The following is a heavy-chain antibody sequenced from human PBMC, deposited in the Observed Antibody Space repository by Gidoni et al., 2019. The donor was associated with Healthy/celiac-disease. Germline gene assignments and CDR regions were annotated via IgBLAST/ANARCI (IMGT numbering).Heavy chain of an antibody. D-gene: IGHD6-13*01. Sequence: QVQLVESGGGVVQPGRSLRLSCSATGFTFSSYGMNWARQAPGKGLEWVAVIAYDGSNKYYADSVKGRFTISRDNSKNTLYLQMNSLRAEDTAVYYCLVYRSSSWDNNWFDPWGQGTLVTVSS. CDR1: GFTFSSYG. CDR3: LVYRSSSWDNNWFDP. J-gene: IGHJ5*02. V-gene: IGHV3-30*03. CDR2: IAYDGSNK.